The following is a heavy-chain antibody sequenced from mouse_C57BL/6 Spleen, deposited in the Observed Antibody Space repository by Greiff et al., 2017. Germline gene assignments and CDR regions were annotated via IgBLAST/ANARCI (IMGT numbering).Heavy chain of an antibody. V-gene: IGHV5-9*01. D-gene: IGHD1-1*01. Sequence: EVQRVESGGGLVKPGGSLKLSCAASGFTFSSYTMSWVRQTPEKRLEWVATISGGGGNTYYPDSVKGRFTISRDNAKNTLYLQMSSLRSEDTALYYCARQLRGYFDYWGQGTTLTVSS. J-gene: IGHJ2*01. CDR3: ARQLRGYFDY. CDR1: GFTFSSYT. CDR2: ISGGGGNT.